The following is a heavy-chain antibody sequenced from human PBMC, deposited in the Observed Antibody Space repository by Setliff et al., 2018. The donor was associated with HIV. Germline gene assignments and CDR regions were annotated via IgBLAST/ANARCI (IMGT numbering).Heavy chain of an antibody. CDR1: AFTFSNYW. V-gene: IGHV3-7*01. J-gene: IGHJ4*02. Sequence: GGSLRLSCAASAFTFSNYWMNWVRQAPGKGLEWVANIKQDGSEKYYVDSVRGRFTVSRDNAKKSLYLQMDSLRPEDTAVYYCARDGLLAVAGFDSWGQGTLVTVSS. D-gene: IGHD6-19*01. CDR2: IKQDGSEK. CDR3: ARDGLLAVAGFDS.